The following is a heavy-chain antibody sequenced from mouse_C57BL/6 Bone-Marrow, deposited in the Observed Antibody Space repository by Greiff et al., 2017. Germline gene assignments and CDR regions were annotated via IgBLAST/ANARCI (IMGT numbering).Heavy chain of an antibody. CDR3: ARDYGSSYAYYFDY. D-gene: IGHD1-1*01. CDR2: IDPSDSYT. J-gene: IGHJ2*01. Sequence: QVQLQQPGAELVMPGASVKLSCKASGYTFTSYWMHWVKQRPGQGLEWIGGIDPSDSYTNYNQKFKGKSTLTVDKSSSTAYMQLSSLTSEDSAVYYCARDYGSSYAYYFDYWGQGTTLTVSA. V-gene: IGHV1-69*01. CDR1: GYTFTSYW.